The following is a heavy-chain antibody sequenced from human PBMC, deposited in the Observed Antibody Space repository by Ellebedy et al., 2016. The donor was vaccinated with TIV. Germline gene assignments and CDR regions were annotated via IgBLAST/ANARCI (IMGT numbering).Heavy chain of an antibody. Sequence: AASVKVSCKASGYTFTNYGISWVRPVPGPGLGEIGCSSTYNGNTTYAQRFQGRVPMTTETSTSTVHMELGSLKSDDTAVYYRARDQRGGYSSGWFNYWGQGTRVTVSS. CDR1: GYTFTNYG. CDR3: ARDQRGGYSSGWFNY. CDR2: SSTYNGNT. V-gene: IGHV1-18*04. J-gene: IGHJ4*02. D-gene: IGHD6-19*01.